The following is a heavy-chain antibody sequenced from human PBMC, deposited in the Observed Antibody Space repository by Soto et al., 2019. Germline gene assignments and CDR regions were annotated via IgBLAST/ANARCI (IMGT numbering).Heavy chain of an antibody. CDR1: GGSISSGGYY. CDR3: ARDLRGYGTVDY. J-gene: IGHJ4*02. CDR2: IYYSGST. V-gene: IGHV4-31*03. Sequence: QVQLQESGPGLVKPSQTLSLTCTVSGGSISSGGYYWSWIRQHPGKGLEWIGYIYYSGSTYYNPSLKSRRIISPDTSKNQFSLKLNSVTAADTAVYYCARDLRGYGTVDYWGQGTLVTVSS. D-gene: IGHD5-18*01.